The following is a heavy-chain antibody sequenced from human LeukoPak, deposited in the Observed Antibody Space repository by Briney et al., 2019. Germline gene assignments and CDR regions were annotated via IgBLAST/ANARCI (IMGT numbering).Heavy chain of an antibody. Sequence: KPGGSLRLSCAASGFTFSSYSMNWVRQAPGKGLEWVSSISSSSSYIYYADSVKGRFTISRDNAKNSLYLQMNSLRAEDTAVYYCARDLHYYGSGSYLFPLGYWGQGTLVTASP. V-gene: IGHV3-21*01. CDR2: ISSSSSYI. J-gene: IGHJ4*02. D-gene: IGHD3-10*01. CDR1: GFTFSSYS. CDR3: ARDLHYYGSGSYLFPLGY.